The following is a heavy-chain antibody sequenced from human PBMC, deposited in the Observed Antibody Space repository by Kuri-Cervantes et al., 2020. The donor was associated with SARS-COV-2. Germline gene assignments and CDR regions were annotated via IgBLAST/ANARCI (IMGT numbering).Heavy chain of an antibody. Sequence: GGSLRLSCAASGFTFDDYGMSWVRQAPGKGLEWVSGINWNGGSTGYADSVKGRFTISRDNAKNSLYLQMNSLRAEDTAVYYCAKKVVGSSTSTVYYYYYMDVWGKGTTVTVSS. D-gene: IGHD2-2*01. CDR3: AKKVVGSSTSTVYYYYYMDV. CDR1: GFTFDDYG. J-gene: IGHJ6*03. V-gene: IGHV3-20*04. CDR2: INWNGGST.